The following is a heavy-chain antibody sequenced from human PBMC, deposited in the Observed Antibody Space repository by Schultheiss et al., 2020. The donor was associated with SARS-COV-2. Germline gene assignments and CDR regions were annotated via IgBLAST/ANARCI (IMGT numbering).Heavy chain of an antibody. D-gene: IGHD3-10*01. J-gene: IGHJ5*02. V-gene: IGHV3-23*01. CDR2: ISGSGGST. CDR1: GFIFRNYA. CDR3: AKDLTGANYFGYWFDP. Sequence: GGSLRLSCAASGFIFRNYAMSWVRQAPGKGLEWVSVISGSGGSTYYADSVTGRFTISRDNSKNTLYLQMNSLRVEDTAIYYCAKDLTGANYFGYWFDPWGQGTLVTVSS.